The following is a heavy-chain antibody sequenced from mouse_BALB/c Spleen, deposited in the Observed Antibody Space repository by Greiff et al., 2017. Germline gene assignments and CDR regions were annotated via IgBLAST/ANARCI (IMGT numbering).Heavy chain of an antibody. CDR2: ISSGGSYT. Sequence: EVQLVESGGGLVKPGGSLKLSCAASGFTFSSYTMSWVRQTPEKRLEWVATISSGGSYTYYPDSVKGRFTISRDNAKNTLYLQMSSLKSEDTAMYYCTKIYYGNYVYYFDYWGQGTTLTVSS. J-gene: IGHJ2*01. CDR3: TKIYYGNYVYYFDY. CDR1: GFTFSSYT. D-gene: IGHD2-1*01. V-gene: IGHV5-6-4*01.